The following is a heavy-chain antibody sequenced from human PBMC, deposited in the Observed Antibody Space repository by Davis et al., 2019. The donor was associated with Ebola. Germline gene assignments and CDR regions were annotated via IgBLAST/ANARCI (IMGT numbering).Heavy chain of an antibody. CDR2: ITSDGSNT. CDR3: ARDASLPDF. Sequence: PGGSLRLSCAASGFTFSSYWMHWVRQAPGKGPVWVSRITSDGSNTIYADSVKGRFTISRDNAKNTLFLQMNSLRAEDTAVYYCARDASLPDFWGQGTLVTVSS. J-gene: IGHJ4*02. CDR1: GFTFSSYW. V-gene: IGHV3-74*01.